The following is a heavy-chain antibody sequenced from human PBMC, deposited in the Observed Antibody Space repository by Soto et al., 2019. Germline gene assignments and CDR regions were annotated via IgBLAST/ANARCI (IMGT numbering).Heavy chain of an antibody. Sequence: QLQLQESGPGLVKPSETLSLTCTVSGGSVNSTKYYWGWIRQPPGKGLEWIGSIYNSVTTYYNPSLMRRTTISVDTSKNLSSLNLNAVTAADTAMYYCGRVVIAASAHPDFDYWGQGTLVTVSS. CDR3: GRVVIAASAHPDFDY. V-gene: IGHV4-39*01. J-gene: IGHJ4*02. CDR1: GGSVNSTKYY. CDR2: IYNSVTT. D-gene: IGHD2-15*01.